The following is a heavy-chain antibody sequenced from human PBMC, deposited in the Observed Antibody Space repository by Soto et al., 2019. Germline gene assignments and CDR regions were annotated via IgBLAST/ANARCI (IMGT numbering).Heavy chain of an antibody. J-gene: IGHJ4*02. V-gene: IGHV3-49*03. D-gene: IGHD2-2*02. CDR3: TSYCSSTSCYTHYFDY. CDR1: GFTFGDYA. CDR2: IRSKAYGGTT. Sequence: PGGSLRLSCTASGFTFGDYAMSWFRQAPGKGLEWVGFIRSKAYGGTTEYAASVKGRFTISRDDSKSIAYLQMNSLKTEGTAVYYCTSYCSSTSCYTHYFDYWGQGTLVTVSS.